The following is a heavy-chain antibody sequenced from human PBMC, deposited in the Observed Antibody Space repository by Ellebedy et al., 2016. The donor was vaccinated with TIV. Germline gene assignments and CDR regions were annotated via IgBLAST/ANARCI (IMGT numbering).Heavy chain of an antibody. D-gene: IGHD1-14*01. V-gene: IGHV3-23*01. CDR1: GFSFNSYA. J-gene: IGHJ4*02. CDR3: ARGRSGTYIHHAFDY. Sequence: PGGSLRLSCAASGFSFNSYAMSWVRQAPGKGLEWVSTISNTGSRTYYADSVEGRFTLSRDNSKNTLYLQMNSLRVEDTAIYYCARGRSGTYIHHAFDYWGQGTLVTVSS. CDR2: ISNTGSRT.